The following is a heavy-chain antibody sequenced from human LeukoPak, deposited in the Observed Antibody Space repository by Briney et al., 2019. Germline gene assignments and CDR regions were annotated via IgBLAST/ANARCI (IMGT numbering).Heavy chain of an antibody. CDR2: INPSGGST. V-gene: IGHV1-46*01. CDR3: ARDHNDV. CDR1: GYTFTSYY. Sequence: ASVKLSCKASGYTFTSYYMHWVRQAPGQGLEWMGIINPSGGSTSYAQKFQGGVTMPRDPSTSTVYMELSSLRSEDTAVYYRARDHNDVWGQGTLVTVSS. J-gene: IGHJ4*02. D-gene: IGHD2-8*01.